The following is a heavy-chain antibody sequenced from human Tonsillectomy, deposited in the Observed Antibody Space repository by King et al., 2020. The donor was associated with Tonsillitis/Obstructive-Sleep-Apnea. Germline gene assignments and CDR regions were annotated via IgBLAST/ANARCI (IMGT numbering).Heavy chain of an antibody. J-gene: IGHJ6*03. Sequence: QVQLQESGPGLVKPSETLSLTCTVSGGSTGSSSYYWGWIRQSPGKGLEWIGSIYYDGTTYYNPSLKSRVTISVDTSKNQFSLRLTSVTAADTAVYFCARHVDYTKGYSYCMDVWGKGTTVTVSS. V-gene: IGHV4-39*01. CDR1: GGSTGSSSYY. D-gene: IGHD4-11*01. CDR3: ARHVDYTKGYSYCMDV. CDR2: IYYDGTT.